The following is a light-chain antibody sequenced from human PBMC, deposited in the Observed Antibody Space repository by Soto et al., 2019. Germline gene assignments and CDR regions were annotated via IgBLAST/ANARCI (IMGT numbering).Light chain of an antibody. CDR1: SSNIERNT. CDR3: QSYDSSLRGFV. Sequence: QSVLTQPPSASGTPGQRVTIFCSGGSSNIERNTVSWYQQLPGTAPKLVIYANSNRPSGVPDRFFGSKSGTSASLAIPGLQAENEADYYCQSYDSSLRGFVFGTGTKVTVL. J-gene: IGLJ1*01. CDR2: ANS. V-gene: IGLV1-40*01.